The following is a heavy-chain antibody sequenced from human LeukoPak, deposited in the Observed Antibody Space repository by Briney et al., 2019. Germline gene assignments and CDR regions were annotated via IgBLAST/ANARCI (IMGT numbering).Heavy chain of an antibody. J-gene: IGHJ4*02. Sequence: SETLSLTCTVSGGSISSYYWSWIRQPPGKGLEWIGYIYYSGSTNYNPSLKSRVTISVDTSKNQFSLKLSSVTAADTAVYYCARHREYHIDYWGQGTLVTVSS. V-gene: IGHV4-59*08. CDR1: GGSISSYY. D-gene: IGHD3-10*01. CDR2: IYYSGST. CDR3: ARHREYHIDY.